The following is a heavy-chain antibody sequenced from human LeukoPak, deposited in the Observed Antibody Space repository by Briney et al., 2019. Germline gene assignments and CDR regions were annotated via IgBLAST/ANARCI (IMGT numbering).Heavy chain of an antibody. Sequence: QPGGSLRLSCAASGFTVSSNYMSWVRQAPGKGLEWVSVIYSGGSTYYADSVKGRFTISRGNSKNTLYLQMNSLRAEDTAVYYCARARNGGDFDYWGQGTLVTVSS. J-gene: IGHJ4*02. V-gene: IGHV3-53*01. CDR1: GFTVSSNY. CDR2: IYSGGST. CDR3: ARARNGGDFDY. D-gene: IGHD3-16*01.